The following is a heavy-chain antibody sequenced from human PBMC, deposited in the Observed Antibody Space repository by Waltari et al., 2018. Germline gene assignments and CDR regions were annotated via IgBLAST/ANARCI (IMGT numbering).Heavy chain of an antibody. J-gene: IGHJ2*01. CDR3: ARNYYDSSGRYFDL. V-gene: IGHV3-30*01. Sequence: QVQLVESGGGVVQPGRSLRLSCAASGFTFSSYAMHWVRQAPGKGVEWVAVISYDGSNKYYADSVKGRFTISRDNSKNTLYLQMNSLRAEDTAVYYCARNYYDSSGRYFDLWGRGTLVTVSS. CDR2: ISYDGSNK. CDR1: GFTFSSYA. D-gene: IGHD3-22*01.